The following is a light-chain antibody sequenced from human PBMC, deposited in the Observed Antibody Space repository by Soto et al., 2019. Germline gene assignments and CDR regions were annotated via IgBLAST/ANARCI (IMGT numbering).Light chain of an antibody. CDR2: GAS. V-gene: IGKV3-11*01. J-gene: IGKJ5*01. CDR3: QQRSNWPPIT. Sequence: EKVITHSPATLSVSPGAGATLSCRASQSVSNNLAWYQRKPGQAPRLLIYGASSRATGIPARFSGSGSGTDFTLTISSLEPEDFAVYYCQQRSNWPPITFGQGTRLEI. CDR1: QSVSNN.